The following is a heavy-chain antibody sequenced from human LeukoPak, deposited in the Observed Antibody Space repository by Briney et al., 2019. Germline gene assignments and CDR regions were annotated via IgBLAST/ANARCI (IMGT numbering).Heavy chain of an antibody. V-gene: IGHV4-39*07. J-gene: IGHJ4*02. CDR1: GGSISSSNYF. CDR2: IHYSGST. CDR3: AREAYCGGDCDSGFDY. Sequence: SETLSLTCSVSGGSISSSNYFWGWIRQPPGKGLEWIASIHYSGSTYSNPPLKSRVTISVDPPKNQFSLKLSSVTAADTAVYYCAREAYCGGDCDSGFDYWGQGTLVTVSS. D-gene: IGHD2-21*02.